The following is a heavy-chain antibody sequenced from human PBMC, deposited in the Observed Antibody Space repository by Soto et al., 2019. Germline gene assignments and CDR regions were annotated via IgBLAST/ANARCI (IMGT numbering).Heavy chain of an antibody. V-gene: IGHV3-48*01. CDR1: GFTFSSYS. J-gene: IGHJ6*02. CDR2: ISSSSSTV. D-gene: IGHD3-3*01. CDR3: ARGCYDFWSGYYRPPLWLSNGMDV. Sequence: QPGGSLRLSCAASGFTFSSYSMNWVRQAPGKGLEWVSYISSSSSTVYYADSVKGRFTISRDNAKNSLYLQMNSLRGEDTAVYYCARGCYDFWSGYYRPPLWLSNGMDVWGQGTTVTVSS.